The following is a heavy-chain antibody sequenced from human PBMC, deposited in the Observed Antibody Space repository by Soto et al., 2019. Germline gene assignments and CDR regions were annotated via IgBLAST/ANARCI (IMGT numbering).Heavy chain of an antibody. D-gene: IGHD2-21*02. CDR1: GFTFSSYA. Sequence: QVQLVESGGGVILPGGSLRLSCAASGFTFSSYAMHWVRQAPGTGPEWVAATSSDGTDNVYADSVSGRFTISRDNSKNTLYLQMNSLRSEDEAVYYCARTYECAKSDCYRAFDIWGQGTMVTVSS. CDR2: TSSDGTDN. V-gene: IGHV3-30*04. CDR3: ARTYECAKSDCYRAFDI. J-gene: IGHJ3*02.